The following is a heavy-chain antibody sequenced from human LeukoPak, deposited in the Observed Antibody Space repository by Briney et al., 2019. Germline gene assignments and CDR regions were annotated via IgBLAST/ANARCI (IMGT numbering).Heavy chain of an antibody. CDR3: ASIVLLWFGESLIAAGNVDMDV. V-gene: IGHV3-30*03. D-gene: IGHD3-10*01. J-gene: IGHJ6*03. CDR1: GFTFSKYD. CDR2: ISHDGMNK. Sequence: PGGSLRLSWSASGFTFSKYDMHWVRQAPGKGLGWLAVISHDGMNKRYVDCVKGRFSVSRDNSKNTLYLQMTSLRAEDTAVYYCASIVLLWFGESLIAAGNVDMDVWGKGTTVTVSS.